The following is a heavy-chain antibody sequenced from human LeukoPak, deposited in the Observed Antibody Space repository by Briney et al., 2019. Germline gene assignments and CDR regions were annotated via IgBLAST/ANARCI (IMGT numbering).Heavy chain of an antibody. CDR1: GFTFSICA. V-gene: IGHV3-30-3*01. Sequence: GGSLRLSCAASGFTFSICAMHWVRQAPGKGLEWVATLSYDGINKYYAESVKGRFTISRDNPKNTLYLQMNSLRAEDTAVYYCVRGVGLYDTIGYFDYWGQGTLVTVSS. CDR3: VRGVGLYDTIGYFDY. J-gene: IGHJ4*02. CDR2: LSYDGINK. D-gene: IGHD3-22*01.